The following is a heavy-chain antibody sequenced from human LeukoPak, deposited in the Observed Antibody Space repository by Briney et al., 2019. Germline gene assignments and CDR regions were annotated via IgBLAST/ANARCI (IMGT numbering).Heavy chain of an antibody. V-gene: IGHV1-8*02. Sequence: GASVKVPCKASGYTFTSYAIIWVRQAPGQGLEWMGWMNPNSGNTGYAQKFQGRVTMTRDMSTSTVYMELSSLRSEDTAAYYCARVAAEVVGVPGAIGFGWLRRDYYYMDVWGKGTTVTVSS. CDR1: GYTFTSYA. D-gene: IGHD2-2*02. J-gene: IGHJ6*03. CDR3: ARVAAEVVGVPGAIGFGWLRRDYYYMDV. CDR2: MNPNSGNT.